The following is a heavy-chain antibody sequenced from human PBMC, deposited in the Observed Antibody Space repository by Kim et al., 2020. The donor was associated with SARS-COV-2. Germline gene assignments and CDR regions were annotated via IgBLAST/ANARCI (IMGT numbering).Heavy chain of an antibody. CDR1: GFTFSSYS. D-gene: IGHD2-2*01. CDR3: ARPRTSLSNDAFDI. Sequence: GGSLRLSCAASGFTFSSYSMNWVRQAPGKGLEWASSISSSIGNMYYADSVEGRFTISRDNAKNSLFLQMNSLRAEDTAMYYCARPRTSLSNDAFDIWGQGTMVTVSS. V-gene: IGHV3-21*01. CDR2: ISSSIGNM. J-gene: IGHJ3*02.